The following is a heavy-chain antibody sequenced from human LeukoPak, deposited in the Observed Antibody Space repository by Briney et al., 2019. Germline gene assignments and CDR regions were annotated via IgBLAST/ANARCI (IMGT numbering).Heavy chain of an antibody. D-gene: IGHD3-10*01. J-gene: IGHJ4*02. CDR3: AKDALGRVRGVIEYFDY. V-gene: IGHV3-30*04. Sequence: GGSLRLSCAASGFTFTSYAMHWVRQAPGKGLEWVAFISYDGSNKYYTDSVKGRFTISRDNSKNTLYLQMNSLRAEDTAVYYCAKDALGRVRGVIEYFDYWGQGTLVTVSS. CDR1: GFTFTSYA. CDR2: ISYDGSNK.